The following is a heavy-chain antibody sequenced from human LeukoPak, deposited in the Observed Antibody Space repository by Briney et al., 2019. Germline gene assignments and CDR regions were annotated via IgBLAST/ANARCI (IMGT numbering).Heavy chain of an antibody. CDR3: ARGVFYGDSRDLPRKPFDY. CDR1: GDSVSSNSAA. J-gene: IGHJ4*02. V-gene: IGHV6-1*01. CDR2: TYYRSKWYN. Sequence: SQTLSLTCAISGDSVSSNSAAWNWIRQSPSRGLEWLGRTYYRSKWYNDYAVSVKSRITINPDTSKNQFSLQLNSVTPEDTAVYYCARGVFYGDSRDLPRKPFDYWGQGTLVTVSS. D-gene: IGHD4-17*01.